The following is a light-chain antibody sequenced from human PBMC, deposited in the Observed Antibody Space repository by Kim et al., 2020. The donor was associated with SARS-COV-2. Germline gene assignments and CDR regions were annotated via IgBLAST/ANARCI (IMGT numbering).Light chain of an antibody. Sequence: ASTGDRVTITCRASQGIGTSLAWYQQKPGKAPELLIYDSSTLQSGVPSRFSGSGSGTDFTLTISWLQSEDLATYYCQQYNSYPWTFGQGTKVDIK. CDR3: QQYNSYPWT. V-gene: IGKV1-8*01. CDR2: DSS. CDR1: QGIGTS. J-gene: IGKJ1*01.